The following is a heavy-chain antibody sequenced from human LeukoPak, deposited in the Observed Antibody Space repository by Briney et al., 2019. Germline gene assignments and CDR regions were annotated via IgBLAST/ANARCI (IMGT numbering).Heavy chain of an antibody. D-gene: IGHD6-6*01. CDR2: ISGSGGTT. CDR1: GFTFSSDA. Sequence: PGGSLKLSCAASGFTFSSDAMNWVRQAPGKGLEWVSGISGSGGTTFFADSVRGRFTIFRDNSENTLYLQMDSLSAEDTALYYCAKSGSSSNHYYGTDVWGQGTTVTVSS. CDR3: AKSGSSSNHYYGTDV. V-gene: IGHV3-23*01. J-gene: IGHJ6*02.